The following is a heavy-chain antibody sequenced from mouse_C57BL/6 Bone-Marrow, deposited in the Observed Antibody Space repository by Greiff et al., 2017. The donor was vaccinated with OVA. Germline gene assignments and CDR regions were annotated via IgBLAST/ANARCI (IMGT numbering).Heavy chain of an antibody. CDR3: ARCYSYYYPRAY. J-gene: IGHJ3*01. Sequence: QVQLQQPGAELVKPGASVKLSCKASGYTFTSYWMQWVKQRPGQGLEWIGEIDPSDSYTNYNQKFKGKATLTVDTSSSTAYMQLSSLTSADSAVYDGARCYSYYYPRAYWGQGTLVTVSA. D-gene: IGHD1-1*01. CDR2: IDPSDSYT. CDR1: GYTFTSYW. V-gene: IGHV1-50*01.